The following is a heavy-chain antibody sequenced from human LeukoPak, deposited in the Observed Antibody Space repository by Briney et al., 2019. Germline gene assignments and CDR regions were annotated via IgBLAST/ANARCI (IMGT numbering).Heavy chain of an antibody. CDR2: ISYDGSNK. D-gene: IGHD3-9*01. J-gene: IGHJ6*02. V-gene: IGHV3-30*04. CDR3: AHTPYFDMWAMYGPYYDYCRDV. Sequence: AGTLSLSCAASGFTFSSYAIHWVCQGPAPGMGRVAVISYDGSNKYYADSVMGRLTITRENSKNTLYLQMNSLRTGATPVFYCAHTPYFDMWAMYGPYYDYCRDVWGQGTAVTVSS. CDR1: GFTFSSYA.